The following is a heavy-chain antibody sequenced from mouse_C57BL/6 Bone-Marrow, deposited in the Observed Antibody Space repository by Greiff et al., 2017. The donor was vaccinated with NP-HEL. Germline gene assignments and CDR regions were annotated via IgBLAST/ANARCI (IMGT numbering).Heavy chain of an antibody. CDR1: GYTFTSYW. D-gene: IGHD1-1*01. J-gene: IGHJ2*01. V-gene: IGHV1-69*01. Sequence: VQLQQPGAELVMPGASVKLSCKASGYTFTSYWMHWVKQRPGQGLEWIGEIDPSDSYTNYNQKFKGKSTLTVDKSSSTAYMQLSSLTSEDSAVYYCARSGYYGSPFDYWGQGTTLTVSS. CDR3: ARSGYYGSPFDY. CDR2: IDPSDSYT.